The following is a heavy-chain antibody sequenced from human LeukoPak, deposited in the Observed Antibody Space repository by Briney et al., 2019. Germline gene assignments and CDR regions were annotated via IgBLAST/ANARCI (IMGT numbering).Heavy chain of an antibody. Sequence: PGGSLRLSCAASGFTFSSYSMNWVRQAPGKGLEWVSSISSSSSYIYYADSVKGRFTISRDNAKDSLYLQMNSLRAEDTAVYYCARDPEHYGDHSFDYWGQGALVTVSS. V-gene: IGHV3-21*01. CDR2: ISSSSSYI. J-gene: IGHJ4*02. CDR1: GFTFSSYS. D-gene: IGHD4-17*01. CDR3: ARDPEHYGDHSFDY.